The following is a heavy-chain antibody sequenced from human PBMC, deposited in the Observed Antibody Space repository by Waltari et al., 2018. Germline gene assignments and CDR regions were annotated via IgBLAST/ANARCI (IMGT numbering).Heavy chain of an antibody. V-gene: IGHV3-23*01. Sequence: EVQLLESGGGLVQPGGSLRLSCAASGFTFSSYAMSWVRQAPGKGLEWVSAISGSGGSTYHADTVKGRLTISRDNSKNTRYLQMNSLRAEDTAVYYCAKDPGTGSGWLFFLGYFDYWGQGTLVTVSS. CDR1: GFTFSSYA. CDR3: AKDPGTGSGWLFFLGYFDY. D-gene: IGHD6-19*01. J-gene: IGHJ4*02. CDR2: ISGSGGST.